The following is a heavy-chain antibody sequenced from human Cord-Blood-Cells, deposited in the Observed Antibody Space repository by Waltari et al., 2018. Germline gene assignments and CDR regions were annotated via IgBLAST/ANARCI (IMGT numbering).Heavy chain of an antibody. CDR3: AICIAARAFDI. V-gene: IGHV1-69-2*01. CDR1: GYTFTESY. D-gene: IGHD6-6*01. Sequence: EVQLVRSGAAVQKPGATVKISCKVSGYTFTESYMHWVQQAPGKGLEWMGLVDPEDGETIYAEKFQGRVTIPADTSTDTAYMELSSLRSEDTAVYYCAICIAARAFDIWGQGTMVTVSS. J-gene: IGHJ3*02. CDR2: VDPEDGET.